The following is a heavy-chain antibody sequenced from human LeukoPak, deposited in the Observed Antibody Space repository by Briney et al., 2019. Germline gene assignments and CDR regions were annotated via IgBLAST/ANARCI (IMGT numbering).Heavy chain of an antibody. Sequence: ASVKVSCKASGYIFTGYYMHWVRQAPGQGLEWMGWISPNSGGTNYAQKFQGRVTMTRDTSISTAYMELSRLRSDDTAVYYCARSWRYCSGGSCYPIDYWGQGTQVTVSS. J-gene: IGHJ4*02. CDR1: GYIFTGYY. CDR3: ARSWRYCSGGSCYPIDY. CDR2: ISPNSGGT. D-gene: IGHD2-15*01. V-gene: IGHV1-2*02.